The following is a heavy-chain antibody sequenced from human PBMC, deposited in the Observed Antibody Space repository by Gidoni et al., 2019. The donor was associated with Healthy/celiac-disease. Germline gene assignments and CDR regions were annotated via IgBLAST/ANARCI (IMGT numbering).Heavy chain of an antibody. J-gene: IGHJ6*02. V-gene: IGHV3-15*01. D-gene: IGHD3-9*01. CDR2: IKSKTDGGTT. CDR1: GFTFSNAW. Sequence: EVQLVESGGGLVKPGGSLRLSCAASGFTFSNAWMSWVRQAPGKGLEWVGRIKSKTDGGTTDYAAPVKGRFTISRDDSKNTLYLQMNSLKTEDTAVYYCTTDQDWYHEDYYYYGMDVWGQGTTVTVSS. CDR3: TTDQDWYHEDYYYYGMDV.